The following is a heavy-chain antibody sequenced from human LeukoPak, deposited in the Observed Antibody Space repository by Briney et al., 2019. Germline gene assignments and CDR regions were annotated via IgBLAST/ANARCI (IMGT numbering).Heavy chain of an antibody. J-gene: IGHJ3*02. CDR3: ARVATMVRVPLDALDI. D-gene: IGHD3-10*01. V-gene: IGHV3-48*03. CDR2: ISRSGNTI. CDR1: GVTFSGCE. Sequence: GGSLRLSCAISGVTFSGCELTWVRQAPGKGLEWISYISRSGNTIYYADSVKGRFTTSRDNAKNSLYLQMNSLRVEDTAVYYCARVATMVRVPLDALDIWGQGTMVSVSS.